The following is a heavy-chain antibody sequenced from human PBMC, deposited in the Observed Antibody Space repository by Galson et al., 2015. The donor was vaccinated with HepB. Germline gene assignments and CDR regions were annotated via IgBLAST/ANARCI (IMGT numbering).Heavy chain of an antibody. CDR2: IYYSGNT. J-gene: IGHJ2*01. V-gene: IGHV4-39*01. Sequence: SETLSLTCTVSAGSISSSIYYWGWIRQPPGTGLEWIGSIYYSGNTYYTPSLKSRVAISVDTSKNQFSLKLSSVTAADTAVYYCARHFSAGDQGYYDFWSGYYTPRYFDLWGRGTLVTVSS. CDR1: AGSISSSIYY. CDR3: ARHFSAGDQGYYDFWSGYYTPRYFDL. D-gene: IGHD3-3*01.